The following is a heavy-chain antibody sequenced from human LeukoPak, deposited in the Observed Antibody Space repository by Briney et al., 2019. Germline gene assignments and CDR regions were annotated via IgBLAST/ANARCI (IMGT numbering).Heavy chain of an antibody. D-gene: IGHD2-2*02. J-gene: IGHJ5*02. CDR2: INHSGST. Sequence: SETLSLTCAVYGGSFSGYYWSWIRQPPGKGLEWIGEINHSGSTNYNPSLKSRVTISVDTSKNQFSLKLSSVTAADTAVYYCARARIVVVPAAILRNNWFDLWGQGTLVTVSS. CDR3: ARARIVVVPAAILRNNWFDL. CDR1: GGSFSGYY. V-gene: IGHV4-34*01.